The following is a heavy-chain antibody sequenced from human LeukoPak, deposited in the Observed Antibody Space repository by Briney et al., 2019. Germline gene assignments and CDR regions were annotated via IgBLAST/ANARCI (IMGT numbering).Heavy chain of an antibody. V-gene: IGHV4-39*01. CDR1: GSISSSSYY. J-gene: IGHJ4*02. CDR2: IYSGENT. Sequence: SETLPLTCTVGSISSSSYYWGWIRQPPGKGLEWIGNIYSGENTYYNPSLKSRVTISVDTSKTQFSLKLSSVTAADTAVYYCARRSSSGWYFDYWGQGTLVTVSS. CDR3: ARRSSSGWYFDY. D-gene: IGHD6-19*01.